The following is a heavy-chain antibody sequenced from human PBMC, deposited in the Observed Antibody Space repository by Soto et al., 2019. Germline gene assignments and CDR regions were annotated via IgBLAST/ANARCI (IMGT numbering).Heavy chain of an antibody. CDR2: IWYDGSNK. Sequence: AGGALRLSCAASGFPFSSYGMPWGRQAPGKGLEWVAVIWYDGSNKYYADSVKGRFTISRDNSKNTLYLQMNSLRAEDTAVYYCARKRDYQLDYWGQGTLVTVSS. D-gene: IGHD4-17*01. CDR1: GFPFSSYG. CDR3: ARKRDYQLDY. V-gene: IGHV3-33*01. J-gene: IGHJ4*02.